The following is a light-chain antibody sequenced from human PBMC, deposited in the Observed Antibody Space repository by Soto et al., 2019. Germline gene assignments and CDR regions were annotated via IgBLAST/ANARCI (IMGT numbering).Light chain of an antibody. CDR2: GNR. Sequence: QSVLTQPPSVSGAPGQSVTISCTGSSSNIGTGYEVQWYQQLPGTAPRLLIFGNRNRTSGVPDRFSGSKSGASAFLAITGLQADDEADYYCQSYDTRLYYVFGSGTKVTVL. J-gene: IGLJ1*01. V-gene: IGLV1-40*01. CDR3: QSYDTRLYYV. CDR1: SSNIGTGYE.